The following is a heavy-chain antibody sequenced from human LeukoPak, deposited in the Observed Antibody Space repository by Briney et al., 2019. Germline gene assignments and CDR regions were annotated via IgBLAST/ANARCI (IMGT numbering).Heavy chain of an antibody. CDR2: IWYDGSNK. J-gene: IGHJ4*02. D-gene: IGHD6-19*01. CDR1: GFTFSSYG. V-gene: IGHV3-33*06. CDR3: AKDSGSSGWEDFDY. Sequence: GESLILSCAASGFTFSSYGMHWVRQAPGKGLEWVAVIWYDGSNKYYADSVKGRFTISRDNSKNTLYLQMNSLRAEDTAVYYCAKDSGSSGWEDFDYWGQGTLVTVSS.